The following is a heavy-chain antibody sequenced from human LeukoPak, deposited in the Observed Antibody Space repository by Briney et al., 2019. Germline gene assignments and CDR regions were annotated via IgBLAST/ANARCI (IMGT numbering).Heavy chain of an antibody. V-gene: IGHV1-46*03. Sequence: ASVKVSCKASGYTFTSYYMHWVRQAPGQGLEWMGIINPSGGSTSYAQKFQGRVTMTRDTSTSTVYMELSSLRSEDTAVYYCARSRIEYYYDSSGYYPHYYYYYMDVWGKGTTVTVSS. CDR3: ARSRIEYYYDSSGYYPHYYYYYMDV. J-gene: IGHJ6*03. D-gene: IGHD3-22*01. CDR1: GYTFTSYY. CDR2: INPSGGST.